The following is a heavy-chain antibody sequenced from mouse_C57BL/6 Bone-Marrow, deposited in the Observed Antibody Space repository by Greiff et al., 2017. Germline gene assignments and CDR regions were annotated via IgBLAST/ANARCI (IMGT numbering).Heavy chain of an antibody. Sequence: VQLQQPGAELVKPGASVKMSCKASGYTFTSYWLTWVKQRPGQGLEWIGDIYPGSGSTNYNEKFKSKATLTVDTSSSTAYMQLSSLTSEDSAVYYCARPGEFNAWYFDVWGTGTTVTVSS. J-gene: IGHJ1*03. CDR1: GYTFTSYW. CDR2: IYPGSGST. V-gene: IGHV1-55*01. CDR3: ARPGEFNAWYFDV.